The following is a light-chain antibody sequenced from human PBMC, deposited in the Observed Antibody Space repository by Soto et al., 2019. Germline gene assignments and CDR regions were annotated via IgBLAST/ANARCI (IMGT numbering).Light chain of an antibody. CDR2: DVS. CDR3: GSYTSSSTVI. V-gene: IGLV2-14*03. CDR1: SSDVGGYNY. J-gene: IGLJ2*01. Sequence: QSALTQPASVSGSPGQSITTSCTGTSSDVGGYNYVSWYQQHPGKAPKLMIYDVSNRPSGVSNRFSGSKSGNTASLTISGLQAEDEADYYCGSYTSSSTVIFGGGTQLTVL.